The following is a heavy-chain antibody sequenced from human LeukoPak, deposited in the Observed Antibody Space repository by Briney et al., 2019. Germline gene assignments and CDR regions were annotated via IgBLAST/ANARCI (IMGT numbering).Heavy chain of an antibody. CDR2: IHPSTGNP. Sequence: ASVKVSCKASGYTFTNYDMNWVRQATGQGLEWMGLIHPSTGNPTYAQSFTRRFVFSLDTSTSTTYLQISSLRAEDTAVYYCARAFQSLGGLSLPDYWGQGTLVTVSS. CDR3: ARAFQSLGGLSLPDY. D-gene: IGHD3-16*02. J-gene: IGHJ4*02. V-gene: IGHV7-4-1*02. CDR1: GYTFTNYD.